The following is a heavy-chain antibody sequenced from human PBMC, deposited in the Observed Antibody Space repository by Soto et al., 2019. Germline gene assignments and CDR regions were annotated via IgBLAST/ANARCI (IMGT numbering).Heavy chain of an antibody. CDR3: ARVPDLDYCSRTSCLYYFDY. Sequence: EVQLLESGGGLVQPGGSLRLSWVASGFTFSRYVVSWVRQAPGKGLEWVSTINSNGDSTYYADSVKGRFTISRDNSRNSLYLQVNSLRAEDTAVYYCARVPDLDYCSRTSCLYYFDYWGQGALVTVSS. V-gene: IGHV3-23*01. CDR2: INSNGDST. J-gene: IGHJ4*02. D-gene: IGHD2-2*01. CDR1: GFTFSRYV.